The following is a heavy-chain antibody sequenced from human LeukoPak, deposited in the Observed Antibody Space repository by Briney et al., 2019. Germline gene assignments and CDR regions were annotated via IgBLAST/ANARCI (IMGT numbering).Heavy chain of an antibody. V-gene: IGHV3-33*01. D-gene: IGHD4-23*01. CDR1: GFTFSSYG. Sequence: GGSLRLSCATSGFTFSSYGMHWVRQPPGKGLEWVAVIWYDGSNKYCADSVKGRFTISRDNSKNTLYLQMNSLRADDTAVYYCARGPYYGGPGDYYYGMDVWGQGTTVTVSS. CDR3: ARGPYYGGPGDYYYGMDV. CDR2: IWYDGSNK. J-gene: IGHJ6*02.